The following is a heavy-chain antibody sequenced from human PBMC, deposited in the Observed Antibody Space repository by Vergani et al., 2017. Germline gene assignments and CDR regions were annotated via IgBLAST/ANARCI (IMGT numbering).Heavy chain of an antibody. CDR3: AGHWGYCSSTSCYPGRGWFDP. CDR2: IYPGDSDT. Sequence: EVQLVQSGAEVKKPGESLKISCKGSGYSFTSYWIGWVRQMPGKGLEWMGIIYPGDSDTRYSPSFQGQVTISADKSISTAYLQWSSLKASDTAMYYCAGHWGYCSSTSCYPGRGWFDPWGQGTLVTVSS. CDR1: GYSFTSYW. J-gene: IGHJ5*02. D-gene: IGHD2-2*01. V-gene: IGHV5-51*01.